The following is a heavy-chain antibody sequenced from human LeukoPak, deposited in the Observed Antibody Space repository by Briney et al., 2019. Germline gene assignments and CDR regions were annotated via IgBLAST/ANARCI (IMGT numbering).Heavy chain of an antibody. D-gene: IGHD3-10*01. J-gene: IGHJ3*02. V-gene: IGHV3-23*01. CDR2: ISGSGGST. CDR1: GFTFSSYA. CDR3: ARGRSITILRGVAISDGFDI. Sequence: GGSLRLSCAASGFTFSSYAMSWVRQAPGKGLEWVSAISGSGGSTYYADSVKGRFTISRDNAKNSLYLQMNSLRADDTAFYYCARGRSITILRGVAISDGFDIWGQGTMVTVSS.